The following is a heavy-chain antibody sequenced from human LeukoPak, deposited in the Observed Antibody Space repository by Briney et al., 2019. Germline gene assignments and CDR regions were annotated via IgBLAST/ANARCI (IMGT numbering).Heavy chain of an antibody. V-gene: IGHV3-23*01. CDR2: ISGTGGTT. CDR3: AKGQPPYCTSDTCHRFDWFDP. Sequence: GGSLRLSCAASGFTFDYYGMSWVRQAPGKGLEWVSTISGTGGTTYYADSVKGRFTISRDNSKSSLYLQLNSLRAEDTATYYCAKGQPPYCTSDTCHRFDWFDPWGQGTLVTVSS. CDR1: GFTFDYYG. D-gene: IGHD2-8*02. J-gene: IGHJ5*02.